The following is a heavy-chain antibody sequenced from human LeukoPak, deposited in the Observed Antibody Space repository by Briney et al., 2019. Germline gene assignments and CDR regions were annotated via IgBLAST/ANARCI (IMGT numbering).Heavy chain of an antibody. CDR1: GGSFSAYY. V-gene: IGHV4-34*01. Sequence: SETLSLTCAVYGGSFSAYYWTWIRQPPGKGLEWIGEINHSGSSNYNSSLRSRVTISVNTSYKQFSLRLSSVTAADTAVYYCAPRGDIEHSYVYGKWFDPWGQGTRVTVSS. CDR2: INHSGSS. D-gene: IGHD5-18*01. CDR3: APRGDIEHSYVYGKWFDP. J-gene: IGHJ5*02.